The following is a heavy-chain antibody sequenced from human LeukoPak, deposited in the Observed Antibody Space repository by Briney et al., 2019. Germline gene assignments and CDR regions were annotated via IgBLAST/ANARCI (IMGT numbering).Heavy chain of an antibody. CDR3: ARVVAATAGFDY. CDR1: GGSLSSRSYH. J-gene: IGHJ4*01. V-gene: IGHV4-39*01. D-gene: IGHD2-15*01. CDR2: IYYSAIT. Sequence: SETLSLTCTVSGGSLSSRSYHWGWIRQPPGKGLEWCGSIYYSAITYYIPSLKSRVDISVDPSKNQFSLKLSSVTAADTAVYYCARVVAATAGFDYWGQGTLVTVSS.